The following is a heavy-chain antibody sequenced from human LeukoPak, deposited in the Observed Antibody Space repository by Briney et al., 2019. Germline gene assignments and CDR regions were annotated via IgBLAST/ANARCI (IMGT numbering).Heavy chain of an antibody. J-gene: IGHJ6*03. V-gene: IGHV3-48*03. CDR1: GFTFSDYE. CDR3: ARDATTEPGTVYMDV. D-gene: IGHD6-13*01. CDR2: ISTSGSII. Sequence: PGGSLRLSCAASGFTFSDYEMNWVRQAPGKGLEWILHISTSGSIIHYADSVKGRFTISRDNPKNSLYLQMNSLRAEDTALYFCARDATTEPGTVYMDVWGKGTTVTISS.